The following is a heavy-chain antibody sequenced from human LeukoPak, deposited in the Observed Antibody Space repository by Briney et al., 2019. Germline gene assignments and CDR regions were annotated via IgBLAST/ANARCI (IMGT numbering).Heavy chain of an antibody. CDR1: GGSFSGYY. D-gene: IGHD6-19*01. CDR3: ARGRIAVAGTLFDY. J-gene: IGHJ4*02. V-gene: IGHV4-34*01. Sequence: PSETLSLTCAVYGGSFSGYYWSWIRQPPGKGLEWIGEINHSGSTNYNPSLKSRVTISVDTPKNQFSLKLSSVTAADTAVYYCARGRIAVAGTLFDYWGQGTLVTVSS. CDR2: INHSGST.